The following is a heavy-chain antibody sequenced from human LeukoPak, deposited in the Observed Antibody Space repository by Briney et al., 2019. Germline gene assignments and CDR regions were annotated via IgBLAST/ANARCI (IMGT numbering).Heavy chain of an antibody. CDR1: GFTFSSYA. J-gene: IGHJ4*02. CDR2: VSYDGSNK. D-gene: IGHD3-22*01. V-gene: IGHV3-30-3*01. CDR3: ARDRDYDSSGEGYFDY. Sequence: SGRSLRLSCAASGFTFSSYAMHWVRQAPGKGLEWVAVVSYDGSNKYYADSVKGRFTISRDNAKNSLFLQMNSLRDEDTAVYYCARDRDYDSSGEGYFDYWGQGTLVTVSS.